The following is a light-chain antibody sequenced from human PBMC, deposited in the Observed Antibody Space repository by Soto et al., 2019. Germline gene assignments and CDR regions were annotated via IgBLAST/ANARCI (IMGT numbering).Light chain of an antibody. CDR2: DAS. CDR3: QRGGA. J-gene: IGKJ3*01. Sequence: EILLTQSPATLSLSPGERATLSCRAGQSISNYLAWYQQKPGQAPRLLIYDASNMATDIPARFSGSGSGTDFTLTISSLEPDDFAVYYCQRGGAFGPGTKVEIK. CDR1: QSISNY. V-gene: IGKV3-11*01.